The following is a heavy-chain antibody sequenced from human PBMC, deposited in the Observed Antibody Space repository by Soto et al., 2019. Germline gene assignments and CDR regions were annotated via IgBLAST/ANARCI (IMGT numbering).Heavy chain of an antibody. V-gene: IGHV4-59*01. J-gene: IGHJ3*02. CDR1: GGSISSYY. CDR2: IYYSGST. Sequence: QVQLQESGPGLVKPSETLSLTCTVSGGSISSYYWSWIRQPPGKGLEWIGYIYYSGSTNYNPSLKSRVTISVVTSKNHFSLKLSSVTAADTAVYYCARGDAYCGGDCYSGGAFDIWGQGTMVTVSS. D-gene: IGHD2-21*02. CDR3: ARGDAYCGGDCYSGGAFDI.